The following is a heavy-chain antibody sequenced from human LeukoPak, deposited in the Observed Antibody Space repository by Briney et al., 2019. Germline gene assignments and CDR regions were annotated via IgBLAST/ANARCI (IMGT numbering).Heavy chain of an antibody. V-gene: IGHV1-2*02. Sequence: ASVKVSCKASGYTFTGYYMHWVRQAPGQGREWMGWINPNSGGTNYAQKFQGRVTMTRDTSISTAYMELSRLRSDDTAVYYCARDHLPHIVVVANWFDPWGQGTLVTVSS. J-gene: IGHJ5*02. CDR2: INPNSGGT. CDR3: ARDHLPHIVVVANWFDP. D-gene: IGHD2-2*01. CDR1: GYTFTGYY.